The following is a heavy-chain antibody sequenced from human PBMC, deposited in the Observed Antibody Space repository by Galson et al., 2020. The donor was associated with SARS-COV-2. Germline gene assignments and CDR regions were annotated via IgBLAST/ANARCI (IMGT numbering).Heavy chain of an antibody. J-gene: IGHJ6*03. CDR1: GGSISSYY. V-gene: IGHV4-59*01. CDR3: ARGGYYSNHYYYYMDV. D-gene: IGHD4-4*01. CDR2: IYYSGST. Sequence: SQTLSLTCTVSGGSISSYYWSWIRQPPGKGLEWIGYIYYSGSTNYNPSLKSRVTISVDTSKNQFSLKLSSVTAADTAVYYCARGGYYSNHYYYYMDVWGKGTTVTVSS.